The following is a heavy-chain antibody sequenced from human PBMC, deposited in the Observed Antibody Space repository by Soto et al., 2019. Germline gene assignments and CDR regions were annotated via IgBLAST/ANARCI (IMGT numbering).Heavy chain of an antibody. J-gene: IGHJ6*02. Sequence: SETLSLTCAVSGYSISSGYYWGWIRQPPGKGLGWIGSIYHSGSTYYNPSLKSRVTISVDTSKNQFSLKLSSVTAADTAVYYCARDRRDYITGTLRVFYYGMDVWGQGTTVTVS. CDR2: IYHSGST. D-gene: IGHD1-7*01. CDR3: ARDRRDYITGTLRVFYYGMDV. CDR1: GYSISSGYY. V-gene: IGHV4-38-2*02.